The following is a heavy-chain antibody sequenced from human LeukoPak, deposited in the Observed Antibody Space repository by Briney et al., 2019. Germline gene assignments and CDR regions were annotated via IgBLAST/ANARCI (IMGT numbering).Heavy chain of an antibody. CDR1: GGSISSFY. V-gene: IGHV4-59*12. Sequence: PSETLSLTCTVSGGSISSFYWSWIRQPPGKGLEWIAFIHYSGSTNYNPSLKSRVTISVDTSKNQFSLKLSSVTAADTAVYYCARRVYNWFDPWGQGTLVTVSS. J-gene: IGHJ5*02. D-gene: IGHD2-8*01. CDR3: ARRVYNWFDP. CDR2: IHYSGST.